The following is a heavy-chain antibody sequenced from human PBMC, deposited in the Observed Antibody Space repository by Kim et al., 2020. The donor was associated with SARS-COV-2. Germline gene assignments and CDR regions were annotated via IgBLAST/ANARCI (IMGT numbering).Heavy chain of an antibody. CDR3: AKDGRYYDILTGYLRGTTYYYYYGMDV. V-gene: IGHV3-30*18. CDR1: GFTFSSYG. D-gene: IGHD3-9*01. J-gene: IGHJ6*02. Sequence: GGSLRLSCAASGFTFSSYGMHWVRQAPGKGLEWVAVISYDGSNKYYADSVKGRFTISRDNYKNTLYLQMNSLRAEDTAVYYCAKDGRYYDILTGYLRGTTYYYYYGMDVWGQWTTVTVSS. CDR2: ISYDGSNK.